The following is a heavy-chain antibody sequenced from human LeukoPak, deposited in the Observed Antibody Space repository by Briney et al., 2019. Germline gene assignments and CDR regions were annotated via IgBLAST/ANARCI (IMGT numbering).Heavy chain of an antibody. V-gene: IGHV4-30-2*01. CDR3: AREVATIGYYFDY. CDR2: IYHSGST. Sequence: SETLSLTCAVSGGSISSGGYSWSWIRQPPGKGLEWIGYIYHSGSTYYNPSLKSRVTISVDRSKNQFSLKLSSVTAADTAVYYCAREVATIGYYFDYWGHLTLVPVSS. J-gene: IGHJ4*01. CDR1: GGSISSGGYS. D-gene: IGHD5-12*01.